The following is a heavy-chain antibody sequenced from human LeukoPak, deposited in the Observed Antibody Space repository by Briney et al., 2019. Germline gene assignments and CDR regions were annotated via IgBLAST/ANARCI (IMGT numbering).Heavy chain of an antibody. CDR1: GFPFTVYP. D-gene: IGHD1-14*01. V-gene: IGHV3-30-3*01. J-gene: IGHJ4*02. CDR2: SSSDETYK. Sequence: GGSLRLSCAASGFPFTVYPTHWVRQAPGKGLEWVSVSSSDETYKFYADSVRGRFTISRDNSKNTLHLQMSSLRAEDTAVYYCAKDYRGSGEVGETGPLDYWGQGTLVTVSS. CDR3: AKDYRGSGEVGETGPLDY.